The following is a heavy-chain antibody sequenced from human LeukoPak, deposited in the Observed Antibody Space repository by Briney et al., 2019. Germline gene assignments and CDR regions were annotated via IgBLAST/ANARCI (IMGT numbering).Heavy chain of an antibody. CDR1: GFSLGSYS. CDR3: ARGYSFIDF. J-gene: IGHJ4*02. D-gene: IGHD5-18*01. Sequence: PGGCLRLSCVASGFSLGSYSMNWVRQAPGKGLEWISYISSSSGTVYYADSVKGRFTISRDNAKNSLFLQLNTLRVDDTAVYYCARGYSFIDFWGQGTLLTVSS. CDR2: ISSSSGTV. V-gene: IGHV3-48*01.